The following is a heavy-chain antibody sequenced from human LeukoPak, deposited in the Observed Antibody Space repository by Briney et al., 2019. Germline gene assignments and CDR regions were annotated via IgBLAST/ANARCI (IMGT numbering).Heavy chain of an antibody. CDR3: ARAGSGYSSGSFDY. J-gene: IGHJ4*02. Sequence: SVRVSCKASGGTFSSYAMSWVRQAPGQGVEWRGGIIPIFGTGNYAQKFQGRVTITADESTSTAYMELSSLRSEDTAVYYCARAGSGYSSGSFDYWGQGTLVTVSS. CDR1: GGTFSSYA. CDR2: IIPIFGTG. V-gene: IGHV1-69*01. D-gene: IGHD6-19*01.